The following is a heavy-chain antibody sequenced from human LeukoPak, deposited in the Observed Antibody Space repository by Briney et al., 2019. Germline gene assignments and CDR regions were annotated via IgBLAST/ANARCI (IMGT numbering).Heavy chain of an antibody. D-gene: IGHD1-26*01. V-gene: IGHV1-18*01. CDR1: GYPFLNSG. Sequence: ASVTVSYKTSGYPFLNSGVAWVRQAPGQGLEYMGWVSGYNGNAMYAQKFQGRVAMTADTSTSTAFLELRSLRSDDTAVFYCARYKWELLPFVGDFWGQGTLVTVSS. J-gene: IGHJ4*02. CDR2: VSGYNGNA. CDR3: ARYKWELLPFVGDF.